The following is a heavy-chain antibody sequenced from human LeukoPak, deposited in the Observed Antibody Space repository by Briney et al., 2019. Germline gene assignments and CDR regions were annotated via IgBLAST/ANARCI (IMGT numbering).Heavy chain of an antibody. V-gene: IGHV3-48*04. CDR2: ISSSGSII. D-gene: IGHD3-10*01. J-gene: IGHJ4*02. CDR1: GFTFRNYG. CDR3: ARDLGVRGVFDY. Sequence: PGGSLRLSCVASGFTFRNYGMSWVRQAPGKGLEWVSYISSSGSIIYYADFVKGRFTISRDNAKNSLYLQMNSLRAEDTAVYHCARDLGVRGVFDYWGQGTLVTVAS.